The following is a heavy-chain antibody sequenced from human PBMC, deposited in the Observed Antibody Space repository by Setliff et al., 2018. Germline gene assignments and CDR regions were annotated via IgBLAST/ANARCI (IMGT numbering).Heavy chain of an antibody. Sequence: PSETLSLTCSVSGASINRDYWNWIRQPPGKGLEWIGYIHYSGSTNYNPSLKSRVTISFNTSKSQFSLSLYSVTVADTAVYYCARGQPRWFDPWGPGTLVTVSS. CDR1: GASINRDY. CDR3: ARGQPRWFDP. V-gene: IGHV4-59*12. CDR2: IHYSGST. J-gene: IGHJ5*02.